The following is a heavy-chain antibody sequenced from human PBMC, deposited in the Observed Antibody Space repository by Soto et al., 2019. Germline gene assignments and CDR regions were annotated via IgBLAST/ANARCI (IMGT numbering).Heavy chain of an antibody. V-gene: IGHV3-23*01. CDR2: ISNSGDNT. Sequence: GGSLRLSCAASGFTFSSYAMRWVRQAPGKGLEWVSAISNSGDNTYYADSVKGRFTISRDNSKNTLYLQMNSLSGEDTAVYYCANERGNYGYYYGMDVWGQGTTVTVSS. D-gene: IGHD1-7*01. J-gene: IGHJ6*02. CDR3: ANERGNYGYYYGMDV. CDR1: GFTFSSYA.